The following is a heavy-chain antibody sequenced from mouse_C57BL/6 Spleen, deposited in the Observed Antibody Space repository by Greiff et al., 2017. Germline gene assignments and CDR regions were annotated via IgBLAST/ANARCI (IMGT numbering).Heavy chain of an antibody. CDR2: INPYNGGT. J-gene: IGHJ1*03. D-gene: IGHD1-1*01. Sequence: EVQLQQSGPVLVKPGASVKMSCKASGYTFTDYYMNWVKQSHGKSLEWIGVINPYNGGTSYNQKFKGTATLTVDKSSSTAYMELNSLTSEDSAVYYCARRYYGRYWYFDVWGTGTTVTVSS. V-gene: IGHV1-19*01. CDR1: GYTFTDYY. CDR3: ARRYYGRYWYFDV.